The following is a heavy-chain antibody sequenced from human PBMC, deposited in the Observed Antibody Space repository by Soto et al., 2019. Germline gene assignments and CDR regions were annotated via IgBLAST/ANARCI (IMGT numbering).Heavy chain of an antibody. V-gene: IGHV3-23*01. CDR2: ISGSGGST. Sequence: GSLRLSCAASGFTFSSYAMSWVRQAPGKGLEWVSAISGSGGSTYYADSVKGRFTISRDNSKNTLYLQMNSLRAEDTAVYYCAKNLPTTVVTPPLFDYWGQGTLVTVSS. CDR3: AKNLPTTVVTPPLFDY. J-gene: IGHJ4*02. D-gene: IGHD4-17*01. CDR1: GFTFSSYA.